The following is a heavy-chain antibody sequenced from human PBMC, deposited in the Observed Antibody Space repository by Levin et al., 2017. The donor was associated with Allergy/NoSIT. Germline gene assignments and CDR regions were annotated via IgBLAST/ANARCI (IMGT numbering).Heavy chain of an antibody. D-gene: IGHD3-9*01. V-gene: IGHV3-21*01. CDR2: ISSSSSYI. Sequence: KAGGSLRLSCAASGFTFSSYSMNWVRQAPGKGLEWVSSISSSSSYIYYADSVKGRFTISRDNAKNSLYLQMNSLRAEDTAVYYCARNVLRYFDWLLNDAFDIWGQGTMVTVSS. CDR3: ARNVLRYFDWLLNDAFDI. J-gene: IGHJ3*02. CDR1: GFTFSSYS.